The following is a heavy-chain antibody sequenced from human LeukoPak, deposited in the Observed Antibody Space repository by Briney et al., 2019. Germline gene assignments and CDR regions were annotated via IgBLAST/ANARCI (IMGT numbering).Heavy chain of an antibody. Sequence: PGGSLRLSCAASGFTFSSYALTWVRQAPGKGLEWVSAINGSSDSTLFADSVKGRFTISRDNSKNTLYLQMNSLRAEDTAVYYCAKTQRDCSSTSCSRYFGMDVWGQGTTVTVS. V-gene: IGHV3-23*01. D-gene: IGHD2-2*01. CDR1: GFTFSSYA. CDR2: INGSSDST. CDR3: AKTQRDCSSTSCSRYFGMDV. J-gene: IGHJ6*02.